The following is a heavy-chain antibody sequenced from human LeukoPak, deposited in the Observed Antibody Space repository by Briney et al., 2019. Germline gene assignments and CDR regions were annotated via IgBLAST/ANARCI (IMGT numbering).Heavy chain of an antibody. CDR2: IYYSGST. V-gene: IGHV4-59*01. Sequence: SETPSLTCTVSGGSISSYYWSWIRQPPGKGLEWIGYIYYSGSTNYNPSLKSRVTISADTSKNQFSLKLSSVTAADTAVYYCAGGYYGGFSDYWGQGTLVTVSS. CDR1: GGSISSYY. J-gene: IGHJ4*02. D-gene: IGHD3-3*01. CDR3: AGGYYGGFSDY.